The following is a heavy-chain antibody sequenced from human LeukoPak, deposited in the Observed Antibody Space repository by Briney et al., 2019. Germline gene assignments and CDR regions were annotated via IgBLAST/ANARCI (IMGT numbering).Heavy chain of an antibody. CDR3: AREQEVDDSSGYYAYYYYYGMDV. CDR1: GFTFSSYA. D-gene: IGHD3-22*01. CDR2: ISYDGSNK. Sequence: PGGSLRLSCAASGFTFSSYAMHWVRQAPGKGLEWVAVISYDGSNKYYADSVKGRFTISRDNSKNTLYVQMNSLRAEDTAVYYCAREQEVDDSSGYYAYYYYYGMDVWGQGTTVTVSS. V-gene: IGHV3-30-3*01. J-gene: IGHJ6*02.